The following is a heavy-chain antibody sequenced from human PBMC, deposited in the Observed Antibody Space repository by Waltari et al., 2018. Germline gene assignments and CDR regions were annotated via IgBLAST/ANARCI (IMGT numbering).Heavy chain of an antibody. CDR1: GYSFTDYY. CDR2: VDPEDAES. J-gene: IGHJ3*02. V-gene: IGHV1-69-2*01. CDR3: ATKLLDAFEI. Sequence: EVQLVQSGAEVKKPGATVKISCKASGYSFTDYYIHWVQQAPEKGLVWMGRVDPEDAESVDAEKVQGRVTIVADTSTETSYMALSSLTSEDTAVYFCATKLLDAFEIWGQGTMVAVSS. D-gene: IGHD2-21*01.